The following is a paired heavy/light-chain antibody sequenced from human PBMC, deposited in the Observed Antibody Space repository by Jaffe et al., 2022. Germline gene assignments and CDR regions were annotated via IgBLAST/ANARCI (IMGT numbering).Light chain of an antibody. CDR1: QGISSW. V-gene: IGKV1-12*01. Sequence: DIQMTQSPSSVSASVGDRVTITCRASQGISSWLAWYQQKPGKAPKLLIYAASSLQSGVPSRFSGSGSGTDFTLTISSLQPEDFATYYCQQANSFPPLTFGPGTKVDIK. CDR2: AAS. J-gene: IGKJ3*01. CDR3: QQANSFPPLT.
Heavy chain of an antibody. V-gene: IGHV3-23*01. CDR1: GFTFSSYA. CDR3: AKLFIWTLQGEVYDFWSGYWGGYFDY. J-gene: IGHJ4*02. Sequence: EVQLLESGGGLVQPGGSLRLSCAASGFTFSSYAMSWVRQAPGKGLEWVSAISGSGGSTYYADSVKGRFTISRDNSKNTLYLQMNSLRAEDTAVYYCAKLFIWTLQGEVYDFWSGYWGGYFDYWGQGTLVTVSS. D-gene: IGHD3-3*01. CDR2: ISGSGGST.